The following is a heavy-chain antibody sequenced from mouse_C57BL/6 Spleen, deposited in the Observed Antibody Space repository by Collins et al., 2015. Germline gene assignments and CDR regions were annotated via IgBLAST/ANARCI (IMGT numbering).Heavy chain of an antibody. CDR3: ARSLDWTWFAY. CDR1: GYTFTNYG. J-gene: IGHJ3*01. Sequence: QIQLVQSGPELKKPGETVKISCKASGYTFTNYGMNWVKQAPGKGLKWMGWINTYTGEPTYADDFKGRFAFSLETSASTAYLQINNLKNEDTATYFCARSLDWTWFAYWGQGTLVTVPA. CDR2: INTYTGEP. D-gene: IGHD4-1*01. V-gene: IGHV9-3-1*01.